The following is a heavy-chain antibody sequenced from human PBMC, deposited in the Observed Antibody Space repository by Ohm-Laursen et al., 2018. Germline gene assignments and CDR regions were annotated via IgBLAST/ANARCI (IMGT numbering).Heavy chain of an antibody. CDR1: GFTFSNAW. CDR3: AKDRRWLQYVY. Sequence: GSLRLSCAASGFTFSNAWMSWVRQAPGKGLEWVGRIKSKTDGGTTDYAAPVKGRFTISRDDSKNTLYLQMNSLRAEDTAVYYCAKDRRWLQYVYWGQGTLVTVSS. V-gene: IGHV3-15*01. D-gene: IGHD5-24*01. J-gene: IGHJ4*02. CDR2: IKSKTDGGTT.